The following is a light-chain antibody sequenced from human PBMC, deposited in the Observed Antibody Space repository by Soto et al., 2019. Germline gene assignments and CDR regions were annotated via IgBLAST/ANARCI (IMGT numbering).Light chain of an antibody. J-gene: IGKJ5*01. V-gene: IGKV1-39*01. CDR3: QQSFSTPT. CDR2: SAS. Sequence: DLQMTQSPSSQSTSVGDRDTITCRASQRINIYLNWYRQKPGKAPELLIYSASNLQSGVPSRFSGSGSGTDFTLTISSLQPEDFATYYCQQSFSTPTFGQGTRLEIK. CDR1: QRINIY.